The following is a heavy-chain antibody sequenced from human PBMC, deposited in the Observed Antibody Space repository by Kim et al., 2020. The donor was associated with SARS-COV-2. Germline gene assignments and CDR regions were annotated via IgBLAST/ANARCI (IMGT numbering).Heavy chain of an antibody. J-gene: IGHJ4*02. CDR2: IYYSGST. Sequence: SETLSLTCTVSGGSISSYYWSWIRQPPGKGLEWIGYIYYSGSTNYNPSLKSRVTISVDTSKNQFSLKLSSVTAADTAVYYCARVGGTMVRGVANFDYWGQGTLVTVSS. D-gene: IGHD3-10*01. V-gene: IGHV4-59*13. CDR3: ARVGGTMVRGVANFDY. CDR1: GGSISSYY.